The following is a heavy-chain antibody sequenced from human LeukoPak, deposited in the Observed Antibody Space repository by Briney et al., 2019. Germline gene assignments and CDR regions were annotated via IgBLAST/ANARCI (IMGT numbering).Heavy chain of an antibody. CDR1: GYTFTSYY. Sequence: ASVKVSCKASGYTFTSYYMHWVRRAPGQGLEWMGIINPSGGSTSYAQKFQGRVTMTRDTSTSTVYMELSSLRSEDTAVYYCATDTGYSSSWLAFDYWGQGTLVTVSS. V-gene: IGHV1-46*01. D-gene: IGHD6-13*01. J-gene: IGHJ4*02. CDR3: ATDTGYSSSWLAFDY. CDR2: INPSGGST.